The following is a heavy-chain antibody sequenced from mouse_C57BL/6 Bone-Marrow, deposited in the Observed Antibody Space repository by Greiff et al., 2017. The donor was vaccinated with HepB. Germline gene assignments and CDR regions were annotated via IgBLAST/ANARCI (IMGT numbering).Heavy chain of an antibody. CDR2: ISSGSSTI. J-gene: IGHJ4*01. CDR1: GFTFSDYG. V-gene: IGHV5-17*01. CDR3: ARSYGYDHYYAMDY. Sequence: EVHLVESGGGLVKPGGSLKLSCAASGFTFSDYGMHWVRQAPEKGLEWVAYISSGSSTIYYADTVKGRFTISRDNAKNTLFLQMTSLRSEDTAMYYCARSYGYDHYYAMDYWGQGTSVTVSS. D-gene: IGHD2-2*01.